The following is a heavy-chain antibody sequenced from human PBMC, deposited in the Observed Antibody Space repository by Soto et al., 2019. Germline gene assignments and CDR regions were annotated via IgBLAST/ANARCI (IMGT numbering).Heavy chain of an antibody. D-gene: IGHD3-16*01. J-gene: IGHJ1*01. Sequence: QVQLQESGPGLVKPSQTLSLTCTVTGGSISSGDYYWSWIRQPPGKGLEWNGYIYYSGSTYYNPCLKSRVTISVDKSKNQLSLKLSSVTAADTAVYYCARENKRGQSITDWGQVTLVTVSS. CDR2: IYYSGST. CDR3: ARENKRGQSITD. CDR1: GGSISSGDYY. V-gene: IGHV4-30-4*01.